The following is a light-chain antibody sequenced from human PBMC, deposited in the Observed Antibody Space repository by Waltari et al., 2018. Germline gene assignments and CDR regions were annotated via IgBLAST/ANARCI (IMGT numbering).Light chain of an antibody. J-gene: IGLJ3*02. CDR2: EVI. CDR3: SSYTRSDNVV. V-gene: IGLV2-14*01. Sequence: QSALTQPASVSGSPGQSITISCTGTSSDVGSDNYVSWYQQHPGKAPKLIIFEVIHRPSGVSHRFSGSRSGNTASLTISGLQPEDEADYYCSSYTRSDNVVFGGGTKLTVL. CDR1: SSDVGSDNY.